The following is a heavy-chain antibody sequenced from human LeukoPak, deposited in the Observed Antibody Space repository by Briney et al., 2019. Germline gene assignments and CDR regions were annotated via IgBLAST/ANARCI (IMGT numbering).Heavy chain of an antibody. CDR2: IHYSGST. V-gene: IGHV4-59*01. Sequence: PSETLSLTCTVSGGSISSYYWSWIRQPPGKGLEWIGYIHYSGSTNYNPSLKSRVTISVDTSKNQFSLKLSSVTAADTAVYYCARTTEGGYTYGYFYYYYMDVWGKGTTVTISS. D-gene: IGHD5-18*01. J-gene: IGHJ6*03. CDR1: GGSISSYY. CDR3: ARTTEGGYTYGYFYYYYMDV.